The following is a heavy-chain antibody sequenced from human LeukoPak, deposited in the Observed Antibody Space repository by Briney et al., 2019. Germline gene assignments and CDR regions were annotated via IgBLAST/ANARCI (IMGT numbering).Heavy chain of an antibody. CDR3: ARDVGGLDY. D-gene: IGHD3-10*01. V-gene: IGHV4-61*02. Sequence: SETLSLTCTASSGSINSGSYYWSWIRQPAGKGLEWIGRIYTSGRTTNYNPSLKSRVTISVDTSKNQFSLKLSSVTAADTAVYYCARDVGGLDYWGQGTLVTVSS. CDR1: SGSINSGSYY. CDR2: IYTSGRTT. J-gene: IGHJ4*02.